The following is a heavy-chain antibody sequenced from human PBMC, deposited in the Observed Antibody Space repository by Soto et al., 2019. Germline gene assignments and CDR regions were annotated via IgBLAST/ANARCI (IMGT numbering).Heavy chain of an antibody. D-gene: IGHD2-15*01. Sequence: GESLKISCKGSGYSFTSYWISWVRQMPGKGLEWMGRIDPSDSYTNYSPSFQGHVTISADKSISTAYLQWSSLKASDTAIYYCARHPYCSGGSCYSGGNYYYYYGMDVWGQGTTVTVSS. CDR1: GYSFTSYW. CDR2: IDPSDSYT. CDR3: ARHPYCSGGSCYSGGNYYYYYGMDV. V-gene: IGHV5-10-1*01. J-gene: IGHJ6*02.